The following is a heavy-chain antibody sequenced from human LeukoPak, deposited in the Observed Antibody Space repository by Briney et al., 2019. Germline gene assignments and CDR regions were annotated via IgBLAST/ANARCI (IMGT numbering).Heavy chain of an antibody. CDR1: GXSISSSSYY. V-gene: IGHV4-39*01. CDR2: IYYSGST. CDR3: ARGRGDYGLNYFDY. Sequence: SETLSLTCAVSGXSISSSSYYWGWIRQPPGKGLECIGSIYYSGSTYYNPSLKSRVTMSVDTSKNQFSLKLSSVTAADTAVYYCARGRGDYGLNYFDYWGQGTLVTVSS. J-gene: IGHJ4*02. D-gene: IGHD4-17*01.